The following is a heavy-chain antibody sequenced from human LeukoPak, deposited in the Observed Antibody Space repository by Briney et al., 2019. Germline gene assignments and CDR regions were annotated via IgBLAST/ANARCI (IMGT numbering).Heavy chain of an antibody. CDR3: AKQGGSTMVYCMDV. Sequence: GGSLRLSCTASGFTFSNYGMHWVRQAPGKGLEWVAFIRDDGINKYYADSAKGRFTISRDNSKNTLYLQMNSLRAEDTAAYYCAKQGGSTMVYCMDVWGKGTTVTVSS. V-gene: IGHV3-30*02. CDR2: IRDDGINK. D-gene: IGHD4/OR15-4a*01. CDR1: GFTFSNYG. J-gene: IGHJ6*03.